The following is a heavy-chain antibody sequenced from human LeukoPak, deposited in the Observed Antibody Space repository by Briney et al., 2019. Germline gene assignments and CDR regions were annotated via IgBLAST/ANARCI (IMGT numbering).Heavy chain of an antibody. CDR1: GFTFSSYA. V-gene: IGHV3-23*01. CDR2: ISGCGGST. CDR3: AKDLNTAMATDY. J-gene: IGHJ4*02. D-gene: IGHD5-18*01. Sequence: PGGSLRLSCAASGFTFSSYAMSWVRQAPGKGLEWVSAISGCGGSTYYADYVKGRVTISRDTSKNTLYMQMNSLRAEDTAVYYCAKDLNTAMATDYWGQGTLVTVSS.